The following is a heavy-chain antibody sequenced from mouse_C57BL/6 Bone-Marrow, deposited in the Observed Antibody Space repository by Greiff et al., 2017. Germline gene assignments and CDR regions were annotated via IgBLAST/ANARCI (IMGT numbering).Heavy chain of an antibody. Sequence: VQLQQSGAELVRPGASVKLSCTASGFNIKDDYIHWVKQRPEQGLEWIGWIDPEIGDTDYASKFQGKATITSDPSSNTAYLQLSSLTSEDTAVYYCSSFDGNYFDFWGQGTPLTVAS. CDR1: GFNIKDDY. J-gene: IGHJ2*01. CDR2: IDPEIGDT. CDR3: SSFDGNYFDF. V-gene: IGHV14-4*01. D-gene: IGHD2-3*01.